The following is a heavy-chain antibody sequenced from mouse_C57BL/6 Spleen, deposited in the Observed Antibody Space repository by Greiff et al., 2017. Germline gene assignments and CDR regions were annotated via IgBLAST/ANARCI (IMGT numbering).Heavy chain of an antibody. CDR2: IHPNSGST. CDR3: ARGYYSNWFAY. V-gene: IGHV1-64*01. J-gene: IGHJ3*01. Sequence: QVQLKQPGAELVKPGASVKLSCKASGYTFTSYWMHWVKQRPGQGLEWIGMIHPNSGSTNYNEKFKSKATLTVDKSSSTAYMQLSSLTSEDSAVYYCARGYYSNWFAYWGQGTLVTVSA. D-gene: IGHD2-5*01. CDR1: GYTFTSYW.